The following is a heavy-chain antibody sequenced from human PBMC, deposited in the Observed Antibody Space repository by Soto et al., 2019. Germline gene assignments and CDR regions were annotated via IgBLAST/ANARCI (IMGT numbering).Heavy chain of an antibody. CDR3: ARGGYYDSSGSRNYHYYGMNV. J-gene: IGHJ6*02. V-gene: IGHV1-18*01. CDR1: GYTFSSYG. Sequence: QVQLVQSGGEVKKPGASVKVSCKASGYTFSSYGINWVRQAPGQGLEWLGWISPYDGNTKYAQILQGRVSMTTDTSTKTDYMEVRSLRSDDPAVYYCARGGYYDSSGSRNYHYYGMNVWGQGTTVTVSS. D-gene: IGHD3-22*01. CDR2: ISPYDGNT.